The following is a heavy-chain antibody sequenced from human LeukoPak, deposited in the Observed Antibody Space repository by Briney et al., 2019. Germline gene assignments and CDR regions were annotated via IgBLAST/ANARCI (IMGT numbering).Heavy chain of an antibody. J-gene: IGHJ4*02. Sequence: QPGGSLRLSCAASGFTFTNYGMHWVRQAPGKGLEWVAAISYDGSNKYYPDSVKGRFTISRDNSKNTLYLQMNSLRAEDTAVYYCARLPAVAEPYFDYWGQGTLVTVSS. D-gene: IGHD6-19*01. V-gene: IGHV3-30*03. CDR2: ISYDGSNK. CDR1: GFTFTNYG. CDR3: ARLPAVAEPYFDY.